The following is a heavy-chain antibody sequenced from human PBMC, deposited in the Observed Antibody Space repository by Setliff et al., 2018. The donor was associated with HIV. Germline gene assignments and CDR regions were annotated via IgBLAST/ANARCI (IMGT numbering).Heavy chain of an antibody. D-gene: IGHD3-10*01. CDR2: IYTSGST. V-gene: IGHV4-4*07. CDR1: GGSISSYY. Sequence: PSETLSLTCTVSGGSISSYYRSWIRQPAGKGLEWIGRIYTSGSTNYNPSLKSRVTMSVDTSKNQFSLKLSSVTAADTAVYYCARDGSGSSYYYYYMDVWGKGTTVTVSS. J-gene: IGHJ6*03. CDR3: ARDGSGSSYYYYYMDV.